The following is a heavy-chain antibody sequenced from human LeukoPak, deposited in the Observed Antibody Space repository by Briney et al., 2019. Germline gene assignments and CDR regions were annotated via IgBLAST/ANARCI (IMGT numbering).Heavy chain of an antibody. J-gene: IGHJ4*02. CDR1: GYTFTSYY. Sequence: ASVQVSCKASGYTFTSYYMHWVRQAPGQGLEWMGVINPSGGSTSYTQKFQGRVTMTRDTSTSTVYMELSSLRSEDTAVYYCARGRDSGWFDYWGQGTLVTVSS. D-gene: IGHD6-19*01. CDR3: ARGRDSGWFDY. V-gene: IGHV1-46*01. CDR2: INPSGGST.